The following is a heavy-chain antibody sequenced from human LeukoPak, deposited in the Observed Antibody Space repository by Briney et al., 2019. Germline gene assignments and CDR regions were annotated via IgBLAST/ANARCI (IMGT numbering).Heavy chain of an antibody. D-gene: IGHD3-22*01. CDR3: ARDMVGYYDSSGYYSYYYYGMDV. CDR2: ISYDVSNK. V-gene: IGHV3-30*03. CDR1: GFTFSSYG. Sequence: GGSLRLSCAASGFTFSSYGMHWVRQAPGKGLEWVAVISYDVSNKYYADSVKGRFTISRDNSKNTLYLQMNSLRAEDTAVYYCARDMVGYYDSSGYYSYYYYGMDVWGQGTTVTVSS. J-gene: IGHJ6*02.